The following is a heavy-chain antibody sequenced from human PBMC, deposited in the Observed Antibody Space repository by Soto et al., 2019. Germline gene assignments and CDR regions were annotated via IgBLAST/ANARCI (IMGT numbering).Heavy chain of an antibody. CDR2: INPNNGDT. J-gene: IGHJ5*02. D-gene: IGHD3-3*01. CDR3: ARDYDFWSGYAPYNWFDP. Sequence: ASVKVSCKASGYTFTGYYMHWVRQAPGQGLEWMGWINPNNGDTNYAQKFQGRVTITRDTSASTAYMELSSLRSEDTAVYYCARDYDFWSGYAPYNWFDPWGQGTLVTVSS. V-gene: IGHV1-2*02. CDR1: GYTFTGYY.